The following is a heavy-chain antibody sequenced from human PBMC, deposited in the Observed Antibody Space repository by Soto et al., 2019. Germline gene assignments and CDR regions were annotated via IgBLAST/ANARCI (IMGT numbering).Heavy chain of an antibody. CDR1: GFTFRSYG. J-gene: IGHJ5*02. CDR2: ISFDGSNE. Sequence: GGSLRLSCAVSGFTFRSYGMHWVRQAPGKGLEWVAVISFDGSNEYYADSVKGRFTISRDNSKNTLYLQMNSVRTEDTAVYYCAKDQGDSSGYSNWFDPWGQGTLVTVSS. CDR3: AKDQGDSSGYSNWFDP. D-gene: IGHD3-22*01. V-gene: IGHV3-30*18.